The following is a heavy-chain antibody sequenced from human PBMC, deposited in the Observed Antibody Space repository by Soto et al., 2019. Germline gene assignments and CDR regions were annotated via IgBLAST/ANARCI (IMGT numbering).Heavy chain of an antibody. Sequence: QVQLVQSGAEVKKPGASVKVSCKASGYTFTGYYMHWVRQAPGQGLEWMGWINPNSGGTNYAQKFQGWVTMTRDTSISTAYMELSRLRSDDTAVYYCAREVDTAMGGYYYGMDVWGQGTKVTVSS. CDR1: GYTFTGYY. CDR2: INPNSGGT. CDR3: AREVDTAMGGYYYGMDV. J-gene: IGHJ6*02. D-gene: IGHD5-18*01. V-gene: IGHV1-2*04.